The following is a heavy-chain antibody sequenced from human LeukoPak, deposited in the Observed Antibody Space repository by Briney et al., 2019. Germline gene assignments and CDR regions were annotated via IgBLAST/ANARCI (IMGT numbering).Heavy chain of an antibody. Sequence: GRSLRLSCAASGFTFSSYGMHWVRQAPGKGLEGVAVISYDGSNKYYADSVKGRFTISRDNSKNTLYLQMNSLRAEDTAVYYCAKCRVVVPAATDYWGQGTLVTVSS. J-gene: IGHJ4*02. CDR1: GFTFSSYG. CDR2: ISYDGSNK. D-gene: IGHD2-2*01. CDR3: AKCRVVVPAATDY. V-gene: IGHV3-30*18.